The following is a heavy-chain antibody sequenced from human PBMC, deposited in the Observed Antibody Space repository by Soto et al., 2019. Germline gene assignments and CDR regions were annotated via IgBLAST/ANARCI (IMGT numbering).Heavy chain of an antibody. Sequence: QVQLVQSGGEVKKPGASVKLSCTASGYTFTSYGISWVRQAPGQGLEWMGWISAYNGKTNYAQNVQGRVTMTTDTSTRKAYMDLRSLRSDDTAVYYCARGGDVNYCHGMDVWGQGTTVTVSS. CDR1: GYTFTSYG. CDR3: ARGGDVNYCHGMDV. CDR2: ISAYNGKT. J-gene: IGHJ6*02. D-gene: IGHD5-12*01. V-gene: IGHV1-18*01.